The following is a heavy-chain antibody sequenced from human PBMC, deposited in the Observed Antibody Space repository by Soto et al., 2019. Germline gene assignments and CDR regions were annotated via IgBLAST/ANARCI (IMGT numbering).Heavy chain of an antibody. D-gene: IGHD2-15*01. CDR2: IRGFSPYT. Sequence: GGSLRLSCVASGFTFRTYTMNWVRQAPGKGLEWVSGIRGFSPYTFYSESVKGRFTISRDNAKNSLYLQMNSLKAEDTAVYYCARDRGYDAHDYYYNAMDVWGQGTTVTVSS. CDR1: GFTFRTYT. J-gene: IGHJ6*02. CDR3: ARDRGYDAHDYYYNAMDV. V-gene: IGHV3-21*01.